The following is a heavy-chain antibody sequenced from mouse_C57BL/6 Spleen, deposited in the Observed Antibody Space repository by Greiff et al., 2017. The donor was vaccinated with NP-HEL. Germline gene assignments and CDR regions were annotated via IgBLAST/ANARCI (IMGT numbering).Heavy chain of an antibody. D-gene: IGHD1-1*01. V-gene: IGHV1-80*01. CDR2: IYPGDGDT. CDR1: GYAFSSYW. J-gene: IGHJ4*01. Sequence: LEESGAELVKPGASVKISCKASGYAFSSYWMNWVKQRPGKGLEWIGQIYPGDGDTNYNGKFKGKATLTADKSSSTAYMQLSSLTSEDSAVYFCARGPYYYGSSYDYAMDYWGQGTSVTVSS. CDR3: ARGPYYYGSSYDYAMDY.